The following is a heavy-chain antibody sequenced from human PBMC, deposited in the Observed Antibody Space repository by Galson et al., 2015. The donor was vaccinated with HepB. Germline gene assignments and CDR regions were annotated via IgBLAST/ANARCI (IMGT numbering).Heavy chain of an antibody. Sequence: SVTVSCKASGGTFSSYTISWVRQAPGQGLEWMGRIIPILGIANYAQKFQGRVTITADKSTSTAYMELSSLRSEDTAVYYCASQYCGGDCYSGYFDLWGRGTLVTVSS. CDR3: ASQYCGGDCYSGYFDL. V-gene: IGHV1-69*02. CDR2: IIPILGIA. J-gene: IGHJ2*01. CDR1: GGTFSSYT. D-gene: IGHD2-21*02.